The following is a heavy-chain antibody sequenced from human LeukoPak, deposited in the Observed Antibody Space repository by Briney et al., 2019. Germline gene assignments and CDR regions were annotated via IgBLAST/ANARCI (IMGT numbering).Heavy chain of an antibody. J-gene: IGHJ2*01. Sequence: SETLSLTCTVSGGSISSSSYYWGWIRQPPGKGLEWIGSIYYSGSTYYNPSLKSRVTISVDTSKNQFSLKLSSVTAADTAVYYCARQVVVTPRYFDLWGRGTLVTVSS. D-gene: IGHD2-15*01. V-gene: IGHV4-39*01. CDR1: GGSISSSSYY. CDR3: ARQVVVTPRYFDL. CDR2: IYYSGST.